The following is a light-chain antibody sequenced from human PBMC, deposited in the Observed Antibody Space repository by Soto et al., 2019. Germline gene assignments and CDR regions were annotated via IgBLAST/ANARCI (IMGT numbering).Light chain of an antibody. CDR3: QQYNNWGT. J-gene: IGKJ1*01. CDR1: QSVSSN. Sequence: EIVMTQSPATLSVSPGERATLSCRASQSVSSNLAWYQQKPGQAPRLLIYGASTRATGIPARFSGSGSGTEFTLILSSLQSEDFAVYYCQQYNNWGTFGQGTKVEIK. V-gene: IGKV3-15*01. CDR2: GAS.